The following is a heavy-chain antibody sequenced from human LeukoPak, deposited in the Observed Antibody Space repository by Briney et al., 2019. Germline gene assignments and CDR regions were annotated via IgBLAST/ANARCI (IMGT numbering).Heavy chain of an antibody. Sequence: SGGSLRLSCAASGFTFSDYFMSWIRQAPGKGLEWVSYISTSSTYTNYADSVKGRFTISRDNAKNSLYLQMNSLRAEDTAVYYCARDAKVAAAGNWFDPWGQGTLVTVLS. CDR3: ARDAKVAAAGNWFDP. CDR2: ISTSSTYT. J-gene: IGHJ5*02. D-gene: IGHD6-13*01. V-gene: IGHV3-11*06. CDR1: GFTFSDYF.